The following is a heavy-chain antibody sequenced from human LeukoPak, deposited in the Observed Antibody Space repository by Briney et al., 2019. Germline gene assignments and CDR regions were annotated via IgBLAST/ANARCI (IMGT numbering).Heavy chain of an antibody. Sequence: GRSLRLFCAASGFTFDDYAMHWVRQAPGKGLERVSGISWNSGSIGYADSVKGRFTISRDNAKNSLYLQMNSLRAEDTALYYCAKDIYYYDSSGYPAFDYWGQGTLVTVSS. V-gene: IGHV3-9*01. CDR3: AKDIYYYDSSGYPAFDY. J-gene: IGHJ4*02. D-gene: IGHD3-22*01. CDR2: ISWNSGSI. CDR1: GFTFDDYA.